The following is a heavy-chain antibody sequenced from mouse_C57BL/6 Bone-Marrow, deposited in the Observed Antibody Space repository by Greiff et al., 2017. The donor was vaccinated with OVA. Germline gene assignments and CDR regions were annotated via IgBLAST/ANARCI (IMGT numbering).Heavy chain of an antibody. J-gene: IGHJ3*01. CDR2: IWSGGST. Sequence: VMLVESGPGLVQPSQSLSITCTVSGFSLTSYGVHWVRQSPGKGLEWLGVIWSGGSTDYNAAFISRLSISKDNSKSQVFFKMNSLQADDTAIYYCARSTGPWFAYWGQGTLVTVSA. CDR1: GFSLTSYG. CDR3: ARSTGPWFAY. V-gene: IGHV2-2*01. D-gene: IGHD4-1*02.